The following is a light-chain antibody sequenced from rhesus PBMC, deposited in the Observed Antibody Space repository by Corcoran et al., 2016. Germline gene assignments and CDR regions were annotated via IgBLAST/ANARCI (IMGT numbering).Light chain of an antibody. CDR1: QSGSRR. V-gene: IGKV3-42*02. Sequence: EIVMTQSPATLSLSPGERATLSCRASQSGSRRLAWYQQKPGQAPRLLLYDASRSATGIPDRFSGSGAGTEFTLTISSLEPEDVGVYDCQKYNGWPYSFGQGTKVEIK. CDR2: DAS. CDR3: QKYNGWPYS. J-gene: IGKJ2*01.